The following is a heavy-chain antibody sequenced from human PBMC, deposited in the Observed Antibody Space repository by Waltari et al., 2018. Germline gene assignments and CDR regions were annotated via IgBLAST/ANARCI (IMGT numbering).Heavy chain of an antibody. D-gene: IGHD1-7*01. CDR2: IKTDGGET. CDR3: ARDGDRNYDY. CDR1: GFRFSDYW. V-gene: IGHV3-7*01. Sequence: EVQLVESGGGLVQPGGSLRLSCRISGFRFSDYWMTCVRQAPGWGLEWGGNIKTDGGETYYTDSVKGRFTISRDNGKNSLFLQLDSLKVEDTAVYYCARDGDRNYDYWGQGTLVTVSS. J-gene: IGHJ4*02.